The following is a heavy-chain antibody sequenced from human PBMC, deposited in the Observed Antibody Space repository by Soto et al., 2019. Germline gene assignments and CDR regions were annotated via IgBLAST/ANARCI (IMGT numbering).Heavy chain of an antibody. Sequence: GGSLRLSCAASGFTFSSYGMNWVRQAPGKGLEWVSSISSSSSYIYYADSVKGRFTISRDNAKNSLYLQTSSLRAEDTAVYYCAREGYYDSSGLYYYYGMDVWGQGTTVTVSS. CDR2: ISSSSSYI. CDR1: GFTFSSYG. D-gene: IGHD3-22*01. J-gene: IGHJ6*02. V-gene: IGHV3-21*01. CDR3: AREGYYDSSGLYYYYGMDV.